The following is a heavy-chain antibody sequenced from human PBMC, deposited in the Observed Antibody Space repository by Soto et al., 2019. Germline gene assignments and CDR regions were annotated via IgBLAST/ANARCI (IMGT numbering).Heavy chain of an antibody. J-gene: IGHJ4*02. Sequence: QVQLVESGGGVVQPGTSLRLSCAASGFTFSNYVMHWVRQAPGRGLEWVSFISHDGSKKQYVDSVKGRFNISRDNSKNMLYLQMDSLRLEDTAVYYCAKDSSIHPFDYWGQGTLVAVSS. CDR2: ISHDGSKK. V-gene: IGHV3-30*18. CDR1: GFTFSNYV. D-gene: IGHD2-2*01. CDR3: AKDSSIHPFDY.